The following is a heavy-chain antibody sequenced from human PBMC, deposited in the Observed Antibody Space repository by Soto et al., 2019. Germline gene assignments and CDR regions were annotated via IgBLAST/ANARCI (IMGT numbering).Heavy chain of an antibody. CDR2: ISGGSRTI. D-gene: IGHD6-19*01. V-gene: IGHV3-48*01. Sequence: GGSLRLSCTASGFTFSTYSMNWVRQAPGKGLEWVSYISGGSRTINHADSVKGRFTISRDSSKNTVSLEMTSLRAEDTAVYYCAKGGRQWLVTSDFNYWGQGALVTVSS. CDR1: GFTFSTYS. CDR3: AKGGRQWLVTSDFNY. J-gene: IGHJ4*02.